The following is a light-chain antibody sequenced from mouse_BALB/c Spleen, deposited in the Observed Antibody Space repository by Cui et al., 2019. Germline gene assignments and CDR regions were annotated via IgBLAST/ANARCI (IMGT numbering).Light chain of an antibody. CDR3: QQWSSNPLT. CDR2: ATS. J-gene: IGKJ5*01. CDR1: SSVSY. Sequence: IALSQSPGILFVSPAEEVTITCRASSSVSYMHWYQQKPGSSPKPWIYATSNLASGVPARFSGSGSGTSYSLTISGVEAEDAATYYCQQWSSNPLTFGAGTKLELK. V-gene: IGKV4-72*01.